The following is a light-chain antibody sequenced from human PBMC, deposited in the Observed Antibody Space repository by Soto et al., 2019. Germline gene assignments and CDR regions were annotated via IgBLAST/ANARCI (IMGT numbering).Light chain of an antibody. J-gene: IGLJ2*01. CDR3: AAWDGSLNHIV. Sequence: QSVLTQPPSASGTPGQGVAISCSGSSSNMGSNTVNWYQHLPGTAPKLLMYKDNQRPSGVPDRFSGSKSGTSASLAITGLQSEDEADYYCAAWDGSLNHIVFGGGTKLTVL. CDR2: KDN. CDR1: SSNMGSNT. V-gene: IGLV1-44*01.